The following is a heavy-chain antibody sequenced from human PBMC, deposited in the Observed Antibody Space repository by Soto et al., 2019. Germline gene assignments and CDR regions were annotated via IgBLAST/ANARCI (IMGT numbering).Heavy chain of an antibody. CDR2: ISYDGSNK. V-gene: IGHV3-30-3*01. Sequence: GGSLRLSCAASGFAFSSYAMHWVRQAPGKGLEWVAVISYDGSNKYYADSVKGRFTISRDNSKNTLYLQMNSLRAEDTAVYYCAREGDYYYYGMDVWGQGTTVTVSS. D-gene: IGHD3-16*01. CDR3: AREGDYYYYGMDV. CDR1: GFAFSSYA. J-gene: IGHJ6*02.